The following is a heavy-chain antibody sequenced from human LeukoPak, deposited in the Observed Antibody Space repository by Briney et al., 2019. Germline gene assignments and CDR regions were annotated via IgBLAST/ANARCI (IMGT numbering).Heavy chain of an antibody. CDR2: ISAYNGNT. CDR1: GYTFSSYG. D-gene: IGHD4-23*01. CDR3: ARDLTPFDDYGGNSADY. V-gene: IGHV1-18*01. Sequence: PSVKVSCKASGYTFSSYGISWVRQAPGQGLEWMGWISAYNGNTNYAQKLQGRVTMTTDTSTSTAYMELRSLRSDDTAVYYCARDLTPFDDYGGNSADYWGQGTLVTVSS. J-gene: IGHJ4*02.